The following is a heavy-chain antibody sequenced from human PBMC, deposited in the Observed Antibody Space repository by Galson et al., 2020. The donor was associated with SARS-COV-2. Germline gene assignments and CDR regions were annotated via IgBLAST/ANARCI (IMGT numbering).Heavy chain of an antibody. D-gene: IGHD5-18*01. CDR3: ARCEWSGYSYGTHYYFDY. V-gene: IGHV4-39*01. CDR2: IYYSGST. Sequence: ETSETLSLPCTVSGGSISSSSYYWGWIRQPPGKGLEWIGSIYYSGSTYYNPSLKSRVTISVDTSKHQFSLKLSSVTAADTAVYYGARCEWSGYSYGTHYYFDYWGQGTLVTVSS. J-gene: IGHJ4*02. CDR1: GGSISSSSYY.